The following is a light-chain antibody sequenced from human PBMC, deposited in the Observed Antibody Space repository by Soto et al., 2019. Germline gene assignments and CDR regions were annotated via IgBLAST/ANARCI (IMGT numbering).Light chain of an antibody. J-gene: IGKJ1*01. CDR2: WAS. CDR3: HQYYSFPPT. Sequence: DIVMTQSPDSLAVSLGERATINCKSSQSVLYSSNNRNYLTWYQHKPGQPPKLLIYWASTRESGVPDRFSGSGSGTDFTLTISSLQAEDVAVYYCHQYYSFPPTFGQGTKVEIK. CDR1: QSVLYSSNNRNY. V-gene: IGKV4-1*01.